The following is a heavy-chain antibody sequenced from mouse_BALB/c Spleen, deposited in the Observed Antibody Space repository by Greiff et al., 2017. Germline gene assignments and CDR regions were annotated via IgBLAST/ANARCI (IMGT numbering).Heavy chain of an antibody. Sequence: QVQLKQPGAELVKPGASVKLSCKASGYTFTSYWMHWVKLRPGQGFEWIGEINPSNGGTNYNEKFKRKATLTVDKSSSTAYMQLSSLTSEDSAVYYCTMEVRRPLYYAMDYWGQGTSVTVSS. J-gene: IGHJ4*01. CDR1: GYTFTSYW. V-gene: IGHV1S16*01. D-gene: IGHD2-14*01. CDR2: INPSNGGT. CDR3: TMEVRRPLYYAMDY.